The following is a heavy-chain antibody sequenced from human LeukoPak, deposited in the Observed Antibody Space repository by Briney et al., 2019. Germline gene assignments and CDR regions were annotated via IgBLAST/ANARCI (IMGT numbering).Heavy chain of an antibody. CDR1: GFNFNSHS. J-gene: IGHJ4*02. CDR3: ASFETRGTGDFDY. CDR2: ISGDSQYI. Sequence: GGSLRLSCAASGFNFNSHSMNWVRQSPEKGLEWVSSISGDSQYIFYRDSVKGRFTISRDNAENSVYLQMNSLRVEDTAVYYCASFETRGTGDFDYWGQGTLVTVSS. V-gene: IGHV3-21*01. D-gene: IGHD2-8*02.